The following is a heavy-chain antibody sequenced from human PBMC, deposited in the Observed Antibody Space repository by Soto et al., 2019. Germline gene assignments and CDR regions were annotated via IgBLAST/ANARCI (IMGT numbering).Heavy chain of an antibody. D-gene: IGHD6-19*01. CDR3: ASRYSSGFDY. V-gene: IGHV4-59*08. Sequence: QVQLQESGPGLVKPSETLSLTCTVSGGSINSYYWSWIRQPPGKGLEWIGYIYYSGSTKYNPSLKSPVTISVDTSKNQFSLNLSSVTAADTAVYYCASRYSSGFDYWGQGTLVTVSS. CDR1: GGSINSYY. J-gene: IGHJ4*02. CDR2: IYYSGST.